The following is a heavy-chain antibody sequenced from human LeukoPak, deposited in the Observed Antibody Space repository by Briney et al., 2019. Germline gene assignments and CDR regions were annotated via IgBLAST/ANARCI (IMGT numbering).Heavy chain of an antibody. CDR3: ARTTTPHYYGSGSYALGY. J-gene: IGHJ4*02. V-gene: IGHV3-30-3*01. D-gene: IGHD3-10*01. CDR2: ILYDGSNK. Sequence: PGRSLRLSCAASGFTFSTYAMHWVRQGPGKGLEWVAVILYDGSNKYYADSVKGRFTISRDNSKNTLYLQMSSLSAEDTAVYYCARTTTPHYYGSGSYALGYWGQGTLVTVPS. CDR1: GFTFSTYA.